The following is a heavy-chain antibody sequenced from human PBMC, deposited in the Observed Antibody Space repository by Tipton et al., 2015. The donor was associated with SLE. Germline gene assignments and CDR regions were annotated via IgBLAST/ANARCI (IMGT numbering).Heavy chain of an antibody. J-gene: IGHJ4*02. CDR3: ARDKLDIGSSCN. D-gene: IGHD6-13*01. CDR2: IYYSGST. Sequence: TLSLTCTVSGGSISSCSYYWGWIRQPPGKGLEWIGSIYYSGSTYYNPSLKSRVTISVDTSKNQFSLKLSSVTAADTAVYYCARDKLDIGSSCNWGQGTLVTVSS. CDR1: GGSISSCSYY. V-gene: IGHV4-39*07.